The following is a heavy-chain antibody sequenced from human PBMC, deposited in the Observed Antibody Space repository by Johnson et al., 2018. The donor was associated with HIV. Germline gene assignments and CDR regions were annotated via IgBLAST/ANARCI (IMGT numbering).Heavy chain of an antibody. CDR3: ASCWGIVVRDAFDI. V-gene: IGHV3-43*01. CDR1: GFTFDAYT. CDR2: ITWHGGSV. D-gene: IGHD6-19*01. Sequence: VQLVESGGAVVQPGGTLRLSCASSGFTFDAYTMHWVRQVPGKGLEWVSLITWHGGSVYYAETVKGRFTISRDNAKNSLYMQMNSLSAADTAVYYWASCWGIVVRDAFDIWCQGTMVTVSS. J-gene: IGHJ3*02.